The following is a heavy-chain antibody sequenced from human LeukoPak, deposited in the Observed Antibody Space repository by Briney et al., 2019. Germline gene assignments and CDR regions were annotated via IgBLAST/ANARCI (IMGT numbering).Heavy chain of an antibody. V-gene: IGHV1-3*01. CDR3: ARGPPNWGFDY. CDR1: GYTFTSYA. D-gene: IGHD7-27*01. CDR2: INAGNGNT. Sequence: VASVKVSCKASGYTFTSYAMHWVRQAPGQRLEWMGWINAGNGNTKYSQKLQGRVTITRDTSASTAYMELSSLRSEDTAVYYCARGPPNWGFDYWGQGTLVTVSS. J-gene: IGHJ4*02.